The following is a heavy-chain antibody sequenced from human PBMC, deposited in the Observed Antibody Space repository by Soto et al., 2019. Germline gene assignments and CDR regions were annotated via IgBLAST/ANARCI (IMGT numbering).Heavy chain of an antibody. Sequence: ASVKVSFKASGYTFTGYYMHWVRQAPGQGLEWMGWINPNSGGTNYAQKFQGWVTMTRDTSISTAYMELSRLRSDDTAVYYCARDDCSSTSCYTSYGMDVWGQGTTVTVSS. CDR2: INPNSGGT. CDR1: GYTFTGYY. CDR3: ARDDCSSTSCYTSYGMDV. V-gene: IGHV1-2*04. J-gene: IGHJ6*02. D-gene: IGHD2-2*02.